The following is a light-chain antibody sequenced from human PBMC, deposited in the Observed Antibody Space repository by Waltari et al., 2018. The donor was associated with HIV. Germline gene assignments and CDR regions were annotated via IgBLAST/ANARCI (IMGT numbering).Light chain of an antibody. J-gene: IGKJ5*01. CDR2: GFS. CDR1: QNIKTL. V-gene: IGKV1-39*01. CDR3: QQTYSVSIT. Sequence: QLTQSPSSLSASLGDKVPITCRASQNIKTLLNWYQMRPGKAPRLLIYGFSGLPAGVPSRFAGGGSGSDFTLTINNLQPEDFASYFCQQTYSVSITFGPGTRVEI.